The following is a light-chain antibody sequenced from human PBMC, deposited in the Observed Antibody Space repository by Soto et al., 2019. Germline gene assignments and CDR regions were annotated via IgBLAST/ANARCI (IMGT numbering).Light chain of an antibody. V-gene: IGKV3-11*01. CDR3: QQRSNWPT. J-gene: IGKJ1*01. CDR1: QGVXSSY. Sequence: ILLTQSPCTLSLSPGERATLSCRASQGVXSSYGAWYQQKPGKATRLPNYGASNRATGIPDRFSGSGYGTDFTLTIRGLEPEYVEVYYCQQRSNWPTFGQGTKVDI. CDR2: GAS.